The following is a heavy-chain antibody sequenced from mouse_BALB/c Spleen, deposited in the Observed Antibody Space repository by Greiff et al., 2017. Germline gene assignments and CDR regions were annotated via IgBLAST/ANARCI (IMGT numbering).Heavy chain of an antibody. D-gene: IGHD3-1*01. Sequence: QVQLQQSGPQLVRPGASVKISCKASGYSFTSYWMHWVKQRPGQGLEWIGMIDPSDSETRLNQKFKDKATLTVDKSSSTAYMQLSSPTSEDSAVYYGARQLGLRGAMDYWGQGTSVTVSS. CDR1: GYSFTSYW. V-gene: IGHV1S126*01. CDR2: IDPSDSET. J-gene: IGHJ4*01. CDR3: ARQLGLRGAMDY.